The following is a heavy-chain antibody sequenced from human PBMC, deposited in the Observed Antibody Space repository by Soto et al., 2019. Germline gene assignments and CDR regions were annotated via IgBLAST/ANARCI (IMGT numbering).Heavy chain of an antibody. CDR3: ARDPTLDYDFWSGLGYYYYYYMDV. V-gene: IGHV3-33*01. CDR1: GFTFSSYG. CDR2: IWYDGSNK. Sequence: PGGSLRLSCAASGFTFSSYGMHWVRQAPGKGLEWVAVIWYDGSNKYYADSVKGRFTISRDNSKNTLYLQMNSLRAEDTAVYYCARDPTLDYDFWSGLGYYYYYYMDVWGKGTTVTVSS. J-gene: IGHJ6*03. D-gene: IGHD3-3*01.